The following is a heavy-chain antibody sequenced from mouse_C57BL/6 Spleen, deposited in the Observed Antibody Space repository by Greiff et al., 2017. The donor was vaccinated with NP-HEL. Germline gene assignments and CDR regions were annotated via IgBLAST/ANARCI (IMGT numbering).Heavy chain of an antibody. CDR3: ARHYDGVQYAMDY. V-gene: IGHV1-81*01. CDR2: IYPRSGNT. Sequence: QVQLKESGAELARPGASVKLSCKASGYTFTSYGISWVKQRTGQGLEWIGEIYPRSGNTYYNEKFKGKATLTADKSSSTAYMELRSLTSEDSAVYFCARHYDGVQYAMDYWGQGTSVTVSS. D-gene: IGHD1-2*01. J-gene: IGHJ4*01. CDR1: GYTFTSYG.